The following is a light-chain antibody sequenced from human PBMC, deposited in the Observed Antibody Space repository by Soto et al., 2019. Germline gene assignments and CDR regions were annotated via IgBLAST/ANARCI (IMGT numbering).Light chain of an antibody. Sequence: EIVLTQSPATLSLSPGEGATLSCRARQSITNYLAWYQQKPGQAPRLLIYDVSNRATGIPARFSGSGSGTDFTLTIGSLEPEDFAVYYCQQYGSSPITFGQGTRLEIK. J-gene: IGKJ5*01. CDR3: QQYGSSPIT. V-gene: IGKV3-11*01. CDR2: DVS. CDR1: QSITNY.